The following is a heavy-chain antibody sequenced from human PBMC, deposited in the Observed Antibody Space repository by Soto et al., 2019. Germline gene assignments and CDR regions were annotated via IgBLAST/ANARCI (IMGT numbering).Heavy chain of an antibody. CDR3: ANPSRSRNGDREAFDI. D-gene: IGHD4-17*01. CDR1: GFTFSSYG. CDR2: ISYDGSNK. J-gene: IGHJ3*02. Sequence: QVQLVESGGGVVQPGRSLRLSCAASGFTFSSYGMHWVRQAPGKGLEWVAVISYDGSNKYYADSVKGRFTISRDNSKNTLYLQMNSLRAEDTAVYYCANPSRSRNGDREAFDIWGQGTMVTVSS. V-gene: IGHV3-30*18.